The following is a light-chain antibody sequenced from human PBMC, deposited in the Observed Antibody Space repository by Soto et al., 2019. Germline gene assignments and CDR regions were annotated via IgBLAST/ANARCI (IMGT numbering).Light chain of an antibody. V-gene: IGKV4-1*01. CDR2: WAS. CDR1: QSVLYSSNSKNY. J-gene: IGKJ4*01. CDR3: QHRSDWPLT. Sequence: DIVMTQSPDSLAVSLGERATINCKSSQSVLYSSNSKNYLAWFQQKPGQPPKMIIHWASTRESGVPDRFSGSGSGTDFTLTISSLEPEDFAVYYCQHRSDWPLTCGGGNKGDIK.